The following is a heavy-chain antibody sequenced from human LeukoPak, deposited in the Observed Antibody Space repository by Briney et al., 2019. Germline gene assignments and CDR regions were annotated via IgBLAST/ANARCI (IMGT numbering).Heavy chain of an antibody. Sequence: ASVKVSCKASGYTFTGYYMHWVRQAPGQGLEWMGWINPNSGGTNYAQKFQGRVTMTRDTSISTAYMELSRLRSDDTAVYYCARDTPNYGDNWFDPWGQGTLVTVSS. CDR1: GYTFTGYY. J-gene: IGHJ5*02. CDR3: ARDTPNYGDNWFDP. D-gene: IGHD4-17*01. CDR2: INPNSGGT. V-gene: IGHV1-2*02.